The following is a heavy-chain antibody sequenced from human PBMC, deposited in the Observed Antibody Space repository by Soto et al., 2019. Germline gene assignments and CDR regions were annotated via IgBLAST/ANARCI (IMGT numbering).Heavy chain of an antibody. CDR2: IYYRGST. CDR1: GGSISIHY. V-gene: IGHV4-59*11. J-gene: IGHJ6*02. Sequence: SETLSLTCTVSGGSISIHYWSLVLQAPGKGLEWIGHIYYRGSTSYNPSLRSRSTISVDTSNNQFSLKLNSVTTADTAVYYCARDGREASGMDVWGQGTKVTVSS. CDR3: ARDGREASGMDV. D-gene: IGHD1-26*01.